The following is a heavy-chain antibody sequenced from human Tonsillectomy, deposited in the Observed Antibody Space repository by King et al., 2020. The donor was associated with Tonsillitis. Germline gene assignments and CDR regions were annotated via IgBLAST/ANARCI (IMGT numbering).Heavy chain of an antibody. CDR3: AKDPTIAVDGKSDAFDI. CDR2: IRYDGSNK. CDR1: GFTFSSYG. D-gene: IGHD6-19*01. V-gene: IGHV3-30*02. Sequence: QVQLVESGGGVVQPGGSLRLSCAASGFTFSSYGMHWVRQAPGKGLEWVAFIRYDGSNKYYADSVKGRFTISRDNSKNTLYLQMNSLRAEDTAVYYCAKDPTIAVDGKSDAFDIWGQGTMVTVSS. J-gene: IGHJ3*02.